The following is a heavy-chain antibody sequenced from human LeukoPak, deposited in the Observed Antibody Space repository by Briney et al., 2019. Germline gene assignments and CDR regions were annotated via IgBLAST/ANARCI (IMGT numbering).Heavy chain of an antibody. CDR2: ISSSSSYI. Sequence: GGSLRLSCAASGFTFSSYSMNWVRQAPGKGLEWVSSISSSSSYIYYADSVKGRFTISRDNAKNSLYLQMNSLRPEDTAVYYCAKENTGDFDYWGQGTLVTVSS. J-gene: IGHJ4*02. CDR1: GFTFSSYS. CDR3: AKENTGDFDY. D-gene: IGHD3-10*01. V-gene: IGHV3-21*01.